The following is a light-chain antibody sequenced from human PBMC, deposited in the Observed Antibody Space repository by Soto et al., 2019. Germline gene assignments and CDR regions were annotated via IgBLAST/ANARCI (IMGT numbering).Light chain of an antibody. J-gene: IGKJ1*01. Sequence: DIQMTQSPSSLSASVGDRVTITCRASRDITDYLAWYQQKPGQVPKLLIYAASTLQSGVPSRFTASGSGTEFTLTIPGLQPEDFATYYCQNYNSAPWTFGQGTKVEF. CDR1: RDITDY. CDR3: QNYNSAPWT. CDR2: AAS. V-gene: IGKV1-27*01.